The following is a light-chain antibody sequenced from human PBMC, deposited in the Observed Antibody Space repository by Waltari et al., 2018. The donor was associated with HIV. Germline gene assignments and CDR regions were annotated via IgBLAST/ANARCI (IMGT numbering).Light chain of an antibody. V-gene: IGKV3-20*01. CDR2: DAS. CDR1: QSVYNSY. J-gene: IGKJ3*01. Sequence: IVLTQSPGTLSLSPGERATLSCWASQSVYNSYLAWYQQTPGQAPRLLIYDASIRATGIPDRFSGSASGTDFTLTISRLEPEDFAVYYCQQYGSSPYTFGPGTTVDIK. CDR3: QQYGSSPYT.